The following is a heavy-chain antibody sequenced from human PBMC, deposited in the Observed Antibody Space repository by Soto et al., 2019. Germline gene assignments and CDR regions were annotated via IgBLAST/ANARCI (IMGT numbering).Heavy chain of an antibody. CDR1: GGTFNSYA. D-gene: IGHD3-10*01. CDR2: LIPIFGTA. Sequence: ASVKVSCKASGGTFNSYAISWVRQAPGQGLEWMGGLIPIFGTANYAQKFRGRVTITADESTSTAYMELSSLRSEDTAVYYCARVGTSGGYYYYGMDVWGQGTTVTVSS. J-gene: IGHJ6*01. CDR3: ARVGTSGGYYYYGMDV. V-gene: IGHV1-69*13.